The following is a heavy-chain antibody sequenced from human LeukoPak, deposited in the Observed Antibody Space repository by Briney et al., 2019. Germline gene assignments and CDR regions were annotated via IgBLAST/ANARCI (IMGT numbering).Heavy chain of an antibody. CDR2: IYHSGST. J-gene: IGHJ4*02. V-gene: IGHV4-4*02. D-gene: IGHD2/OR15-2a*01. Sequence: SENLSLTCAVSGGSISSSNWWSWVRQPPGKGLEWIGEIYHSGSTNYSPSLKSRVTISIDKSTNQFSLKLISVNAADTYVSYGARGFYETSREFDYWGQGTLVIVSS. CDR1: GGSISSSNW. CDR3: ARGFYETSREFDY.